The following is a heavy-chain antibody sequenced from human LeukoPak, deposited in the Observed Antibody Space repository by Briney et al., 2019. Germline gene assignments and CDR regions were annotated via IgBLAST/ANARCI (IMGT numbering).Heavy chain of an antibody. V-gene: IGHV4-59*12. J-gene: IGHJ6*03. D-gene: IGHD3-3*01. CDR3: ARTDFWSGYYRGHYYYMDV. Sequence: SETLSLTCTVSGGSISTYYWSWIRQPPGKGLEWIGYIYHSGSTYYNPSLKSRVTISVDRSKNQFSLKLSSVTAADTAVYCCARTDFWSGYYRGHYYYMDVWGKGTTVTVSS. CDR2: IYHSGST. CDR1: GGSISTYY.